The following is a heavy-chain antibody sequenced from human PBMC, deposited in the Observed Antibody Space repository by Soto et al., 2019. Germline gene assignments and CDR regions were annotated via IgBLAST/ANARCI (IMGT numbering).Heavy chain of an antibody. V-gene: IGHV3-33*01. CDR3: ATSGLDYYDSSGYFAGFDY. J-gene: IGHJ4*02. CDR2: IWYDGSNK. D-gene: IGHD3-22*01. CDR1: GFTFSNYG. Sequence: PGGSLRLSCAASGFTFSNYGMHWVRQAPGKGLEWVAVIWYDGSNKYYADSVKGRFTISRDNSKNTLYLQMNSLRAEDTAVYFCATSGLDYYDSSGYFAGFDYWGQGTLVTVSS.